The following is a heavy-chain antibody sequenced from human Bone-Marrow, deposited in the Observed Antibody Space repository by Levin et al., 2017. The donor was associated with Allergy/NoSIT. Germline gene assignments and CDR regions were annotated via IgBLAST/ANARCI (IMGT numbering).Heavy chain of an antibody. CDR3: ARDRYSRAPDWFDP. J-gene: IGHJ5*02. D-gene: IGHD1-14*01. V-gene: IGHV1-18*01. CDR1: GYTFTSYG. CDR2: ISAYNGNT. Sequence: GASVKVSCKASGYTFTSYGISWVRQAPGQGLEWMGWISAYNGNTNYAQKLQGRVTMTTDTSTSTAYMELRSLRSDDTAVYYCARDRYSRAPDWFDPWGQGTLVTVSS.